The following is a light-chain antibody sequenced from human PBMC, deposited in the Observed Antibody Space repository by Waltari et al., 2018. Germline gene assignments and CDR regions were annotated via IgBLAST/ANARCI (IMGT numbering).Light chain of an antibody. CDR3: CSYAGSYTLV. CDR2: DVS. J-gene: IGLJ2*01. Sequence: QSALTQPRSVSGSPGQSATISCTGTSSDVGGYNYVLWYQQHPGKAPKLMIYDVSKRPSGVPDRFSGSKSGNTASLTISGLQAEDEADYYCCSYAGSYTLVFGGGTKLTVL. CDR1: SSDVGGYNY. V-gene: IGLV2-11*01.